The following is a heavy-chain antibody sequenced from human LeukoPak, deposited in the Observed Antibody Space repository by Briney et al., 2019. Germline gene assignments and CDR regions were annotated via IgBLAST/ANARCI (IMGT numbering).Heavy chain of an antibody. D-gene: IGHD5-24*01. CDR1: GFTFSNCA. CDR3: ARDFGRDGSHMDV. J-gene: IGHJ6*02. CDR2: ISASGGST. Sequence: GGSLRLSCAASGFTFSNCAMNWVRQAPGKGLEWVSDISASGGSTNYADAVKGRFTISRGNSKNTLYLQMNSLRAEDTAVYYCARDFGRDGSHMDVWGQGTTVTVSS. V-gene: IGHV3-23*01.